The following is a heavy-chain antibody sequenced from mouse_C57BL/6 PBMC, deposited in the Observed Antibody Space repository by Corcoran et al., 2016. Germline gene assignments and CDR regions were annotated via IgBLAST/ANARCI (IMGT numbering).Heavy chain of an antibody. CDR1: GYSFTSYY. Sequence: QVQLQQSGPELVKPGASVKISCKASGYSFTSYYIHWVKQRPGQGLEWIGWIYPGSGNTKYNEKFKGKATLTADTSSSTAYMQLSSLTSEDSAVYYCAREGWGYYDYDGHYAMDYWGQGTSVTVSS. J-gene: IGHJ4*01. V-gene: IGHV1-66*01. CDR2: IYPGSGNT. D-gene: IGHD2-4*01. CDR3: AREGWGYYDYDGHYAMDY.